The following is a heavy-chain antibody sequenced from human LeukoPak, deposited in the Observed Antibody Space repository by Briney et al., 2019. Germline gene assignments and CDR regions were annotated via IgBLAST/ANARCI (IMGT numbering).Heavy chain of an antibody. CDR3: VRGVGVSRFNYFDP. J-gene: IGHJ5*02. CDR2: IWYDASNK. V-gene: IGHV3-33*01. CDR1: GFTFSSFG. Sequence: GGSLRLSCAASGFTFSSFGMHWVRKAPGKGLEWVGVIWYDASNKYYADSVKGRFTISRDNSKNTLFLQMNSLRDDDTAVYYCVRGVGVSRFNYFDPWGLGTLVIVSS. D-gene: IGHD6-13*01.